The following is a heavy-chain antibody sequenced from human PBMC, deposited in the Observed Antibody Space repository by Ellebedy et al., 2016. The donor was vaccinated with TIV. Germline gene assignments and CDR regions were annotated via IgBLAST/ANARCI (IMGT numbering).Heavy chain of an antibody. CDR3: AREPHGVYYFDS. CDR2: INPDSGGT. Sequence: AASVKVSCKTSGDTLTGYYFHWVRQAPGQGLEWMGWINPDSGGTNSAHKFQGRVTLTRDTSTNTAYMELSGLRSDGTAVYFCAREPHGVYYFDSWGQGSLLTVSS. D-gene: IGHD2-8*01. J-gene: IGHJ4*02. CDR1: GDTLTGYY. V-gene: IGHV1-2*02.